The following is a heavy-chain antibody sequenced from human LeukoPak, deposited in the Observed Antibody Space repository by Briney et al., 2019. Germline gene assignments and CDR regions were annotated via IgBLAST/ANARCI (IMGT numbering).Heavy chain of an antibody. V-gene: IGHV1-2*06. Sequence: GASVKVSCKSSGYTFTGYYMHWVRQAAGQGLEWMGRINPNSGGTNYAQKFQGRVTMTRDTSISTAYMELSRLRSDDTAVYYCAGSSSWYVIDYWGQGTLVTVSS. J-gene: IGHJ4*02. D-gene: IGHD6-13*01. CDR1: GYTFTGYY. CDR2: INPNSGGT. CDR3: AGSSSWYVIDY.